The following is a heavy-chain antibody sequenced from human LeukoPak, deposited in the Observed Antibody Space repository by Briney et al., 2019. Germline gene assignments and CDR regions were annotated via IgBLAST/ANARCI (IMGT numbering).Heavy chain of an antibody. D-gene: IGHD4-11*01. Sequence: GRSLRPSCAASGFTFDDYAMHWVRQAPGKGLEWVSAISGSGGSTYYADSVKGRFTISRDNSKNTLYLQMNSLRAEDTAVYYCAKDHDYSNLYYFDYWGQGTLVTVSS. CDR1: GFTFDDYA. V-gene: IGHV3-23*01. J-gene: IGHJ4*02. CDR2: ISGSGGST. CDR3: AKDHDYSNLYYFDY.